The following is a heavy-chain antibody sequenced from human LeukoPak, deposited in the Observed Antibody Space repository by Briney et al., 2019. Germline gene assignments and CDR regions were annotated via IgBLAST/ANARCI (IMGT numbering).Heavy chain of an antibody. D-gene: IGHD3-10*01. CDR1: GFTFSTSG. CDR2: ISSDASSI. Sequence: GGSLRLSCAASGFTFSTSGMSWVRQAPGKGLEWVSSISSDASSIHYADSVKGRLTISRDNSKNTLYVQMDSLRADDTAVYYCATLTGGYWGQGTLVTVSS. V-gene: IGHV3-23*01. CDR3: ATLTGGY. J-gene: IGHJ4*02.